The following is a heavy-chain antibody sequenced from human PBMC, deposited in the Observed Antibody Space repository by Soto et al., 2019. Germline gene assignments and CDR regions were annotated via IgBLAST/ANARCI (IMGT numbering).Heavy chain of an antibody. J-gene: IGHJ4*02. V-gene: IGHV2-5*02. CDR2: IYWDDDK. Sequence: QITLKESGPTLVKPTQTLTLTCTFSGFSLSTSGVGVGWIRQPPGKALEWLTLIYWDDDKRNSPSLKSRLTITKDTSKNQVVLTMTNIDPVDTATYYCARQWGPKYYFDYWGQGTLVTVSS. CDR1: GFSLSTSGVG. CDR3: ARQWGPKYYFDY. D-gene: IGHD1-26*01.